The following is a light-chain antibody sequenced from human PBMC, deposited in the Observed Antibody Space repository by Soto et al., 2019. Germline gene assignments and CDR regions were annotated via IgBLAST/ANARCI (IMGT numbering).Light chain of an antibody. Sequence: EIVLTQSPGTLSLSPGETATLSCRASQSISTYLVWYQQKLGQAPRLLIYDTSNRAPGIPARFSGSGSGTDFTLTISSLEPEDFAIYYCQQRSNWPPITFGQGTRLEIK. CDR2: DTS. CDR1: QSISTY. CDR3: QQRSNWPPIT. J-gene: IGKJ5*01. V-gene: IGKV3-11*01.